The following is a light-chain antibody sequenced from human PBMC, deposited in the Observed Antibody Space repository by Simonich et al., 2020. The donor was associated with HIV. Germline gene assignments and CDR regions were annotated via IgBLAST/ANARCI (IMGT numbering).Light chain of an antibody. CDR2: AAS. V-gene: IGKV1-39*01. CDR3: QQSYSTPRT. Sequence: DIQMTQSPSSLSASVGDRVTITCRASQSISSYLNWYQQKPGKAPKLLNYAASSLQIGVPSRFSCSGSGTDFTLTISSLQPEDFATYYCQQSYSTPRTFGQGTKVEIK. CDR1: QSISSY. J-gene: IGKJ1*01.